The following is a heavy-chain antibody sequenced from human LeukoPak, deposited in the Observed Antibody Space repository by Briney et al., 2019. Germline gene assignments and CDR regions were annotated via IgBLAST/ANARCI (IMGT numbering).Heavy chain of an antibody. CDR3: ARGLTAGYYDSSGDY. CDR2: IYYSGST. V-gene: IGHV4-59*01. J-gene: IGHJ4*02. D-gene: IGHD3-22*01. CDR1: GGSISSYY. Sequence: SETLSLTCTVSGGSISSYYWSWIRQPPGKGLEWIGYIYYSGSTNYSPSLKSRVTISVDTSKNQFSLKLSSVTAADTAVYYCARGLTAGYYDSSGDYWGQGTLVTVSS.